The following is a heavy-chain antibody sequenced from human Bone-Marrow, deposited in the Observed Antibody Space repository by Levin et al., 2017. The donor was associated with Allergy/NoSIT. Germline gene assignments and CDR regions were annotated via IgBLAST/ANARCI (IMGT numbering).Heavy chain of an antibody. CDR2: ISYDGTNE. V-gene: IGHV3-30*18. Sequence: GGSLRLSCAASGFAFSSYGMHWVRQAPGKGLDWVAVISYDGTNEFYADSVQGRFTISRDNSKNTLYLQMNSLRAEDTAVYYCAKDIITIVGLVMNYYGMNVWGRVTTVTVSS. CDR1: GFAFSSYG. D-gene: IGHD3-3*01. J-gene: IGHJ6*02. CDR3: AKDIITIVGLVMNYYGMNV.